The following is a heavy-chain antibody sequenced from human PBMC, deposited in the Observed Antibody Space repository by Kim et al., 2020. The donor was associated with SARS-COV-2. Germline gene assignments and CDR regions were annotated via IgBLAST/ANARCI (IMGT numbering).Heavy chain of an antibody. CDR3: ARVAGFGSWSPFDY. CDR1: GYTFSSYS. Sequence: ASVKVSCKTSGYTFSSYSMTWVRQAPGQGLEWMGRISNYNGNTIYVRRLQGRVTMTTDTSTSTAYMELRSLASEDTAVYYCARVAGFGSWSPFDYWGQGT. CDR2: ISNYNGNT. J-gene: IGHJ4*02. V-gene: IGHV1-18*01. D-gene: IGHD3-10*01.